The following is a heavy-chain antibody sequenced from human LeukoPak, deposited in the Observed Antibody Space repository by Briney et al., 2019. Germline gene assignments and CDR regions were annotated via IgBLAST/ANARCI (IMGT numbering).Heavy chain of an antibody. J-gene: IGHJ3*02. CDR1: GGSISSSSYY. D-gene: IGHD3-22*01. V-gene: IGHV4-39*01. Sequence: KPSETLSLTCTVSGGSISSSSYYWGWIRQPPGKGLEWIGSIYYSGSTYYNPSLKSRVTISVDTPKNQFSLKLSSVTAADTAVYYCARLISMIVVVTDEADAFDIWGQGTMVTVSS. CDR2: IYYSGST. CDR3: ARLISMIVVVTDEADAFDI.